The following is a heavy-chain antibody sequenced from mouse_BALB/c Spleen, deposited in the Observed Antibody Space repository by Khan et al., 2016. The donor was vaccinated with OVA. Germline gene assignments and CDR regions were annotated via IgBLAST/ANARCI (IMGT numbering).Heavy chain of an antibody. Sequence: VQLQQSGAELVKPGASVKLSCKASGYTFSSYYMYWVKQRPGQGLEWIGEINPNNGGTNFNEKFKSKATLTVDKSSSTAYMQLSSLTSEDSAVYYCTRSGYGSFAYWGQGTLVTVDA. V-gene: IGHV1S81*02. D-gene: IGHD2-2*01. CDR1: GYTFSSYY. CDR2: INPNNGGT. CDR3: TRSGYGSFAY. J-gene: IGHJ3*01.